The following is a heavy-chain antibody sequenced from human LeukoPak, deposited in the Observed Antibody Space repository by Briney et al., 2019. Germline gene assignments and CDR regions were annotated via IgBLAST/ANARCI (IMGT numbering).Heavy chain of an antibody. CDR2: IYYSGST. CDR1: GGSISSYY. Sequence: SETLSLTCTVSGGSISSYYWSWIRQPPGKGLEWIGNIYYSGSTNYNPSLKSRVTISVDTSKNQFSLKLSSVTAADTAVYYCARDRTGAYWGQGTLVTVSS. CDR3: ARDRTGAY. V-gene: IGHV4-59*01. D-gene: IGHD1-1*01. J-gene: IGHJ4*02.